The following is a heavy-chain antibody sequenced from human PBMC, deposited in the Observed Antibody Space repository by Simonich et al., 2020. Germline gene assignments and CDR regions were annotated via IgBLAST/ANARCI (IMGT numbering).Heavy chain of an antibody. Sequence: QVQLVQSGAEVKKPGASVKVSCKASGYTFTSYGISWGRQAPGQGLEWMGWISADNGNTNYAQKLQGRVTMTTDTSTSTAYMELRSLRSDATAVYYCARASRGTWWYYYFDYWGQGTLVTVSS. CDR3: ARASRGTWWYYYFDY. CDR1: GYTFTSYG. CDR2: ISADNGNT. V-gene: IGHV1-18*01. D-gene: IGHD2-15*01. J-gene: IGHJ4*02.